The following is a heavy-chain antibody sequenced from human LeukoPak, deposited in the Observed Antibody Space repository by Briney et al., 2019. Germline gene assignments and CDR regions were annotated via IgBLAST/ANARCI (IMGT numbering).Heavy chain of an antibody. D-gene: IGHD2-2*01. CDR3: ARDVWGSYATGSYLDY. J-gene: IGHJ4*02. CDR2: IKEEGMVI. CDR1: GFPFSNYW. V-gene: IGHV3-7*01. Sequence: GGSLRLSSAASGFPFSNYWMSWVRQAPGKGLGWGANIKEEGMVIYYGEALKGRFTISRDSAQNSLYLQMNRLRAEDTAVYFCARDVWGSYATGSYLDYWGQGAPVTVSS.